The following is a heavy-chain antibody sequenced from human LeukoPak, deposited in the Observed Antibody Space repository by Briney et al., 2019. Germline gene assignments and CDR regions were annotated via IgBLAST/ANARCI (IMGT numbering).Heavy chain of an antibody. CDR3: ARTAGVDAFDI. V-gene: IGHV4-59*12. CDR2: IYYSGST. Sequence: PSETLSLTCTVSGGSISSFHWSWIRQPPGKGLEWIGYIYYSGSTNYNPSLKSRVTISVDTSKNQFSLKLNSVTAADTAVYYCARTAGVDAFDIWGQGTMVIVSS. CDR1: GGSISSFH. J-gene: IGHJ3*02.